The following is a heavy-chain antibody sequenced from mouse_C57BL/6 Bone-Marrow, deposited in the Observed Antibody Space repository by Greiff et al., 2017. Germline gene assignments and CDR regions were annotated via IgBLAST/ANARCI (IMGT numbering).Heavy chain of an antibody. V-gene: IGHV1-63*01. CDR2: IYPGGGYT. J-gene: IGHJ2*01. Sequence: QVQLQQSGAELVRPGTSVKMSCKASGYTFTNYWIGWAKQRPGHGLEWIGDIYPGGGYTNYNEKFKGKATLTADKSSSTAYIQFSSLTSEDSAIYYCARGMYYGSSYGYWGQGTTLTVSS. D-gene: IGHD1-1*01. CDR3: ARGMYYGSSYGY. CDR1: GYTFTNYW.